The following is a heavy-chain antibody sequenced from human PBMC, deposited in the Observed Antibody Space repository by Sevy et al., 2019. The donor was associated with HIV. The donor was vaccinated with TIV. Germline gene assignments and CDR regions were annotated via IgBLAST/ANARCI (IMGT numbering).Heavy chain of an antibody. CDR2: VNPNGGGT. J-gene: IGHJ4*02. CDR3: ARSVYGSGTYLNDY. Sequence: ASVKVSCKASGYYFTGYYVHWVRQAPGQGLEWMGWVNPNGGGTNIGQKFHGRVTMSRDTSITTAYMELIGLTSTDTGVYYCARSVYGSGTYLNDYWGQGTLVTVSS. V-gene: IGHV1-2*02. CDR1: GYYFTGYY. D-gene: IGHD3-10*01.